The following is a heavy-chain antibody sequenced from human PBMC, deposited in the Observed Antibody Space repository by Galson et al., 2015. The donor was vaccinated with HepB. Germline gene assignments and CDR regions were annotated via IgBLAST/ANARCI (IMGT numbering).Heavy chain of an antibody. Sequence: SLRLSCAASGFTFNCFPMHWVRQAPGKGLEWVAVISDTGRYTNYADFGKGRFTISRDNSKNALDLQMNSLRVDDTALYYCVRPRGEGAGDHQNWYFDLWGRGPLVTVSS. CDR3: VRPRGEGAGDHQNWYFDL. CDR2: ISDTGRYT. V-gene: IGHV3-30*04. J-gene: IGHJ2*01. D-gene: IGHD4-17*01. CDR1: GFTFNCFP.